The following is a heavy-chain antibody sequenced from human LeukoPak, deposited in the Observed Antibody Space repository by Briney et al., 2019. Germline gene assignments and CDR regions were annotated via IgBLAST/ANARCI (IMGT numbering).Heavy chain of an antibody. V-gene: IGHV4-34*01. CDR1: GGSFSGYY. CDR2: INHSGST. Sequence: SETLSLTCAVYGGSFSGYYWSWIRQPPGKGLEWIGEINHSGSTNYNPSLKSRVTISVDTSKNQFSLKLSSVTAADTAVYYCARGKTYYYASSGYSYWGQGTLVTVSS. J-gene: IGHJ4*02. CDR3: ARGKTYYYASSGYSY. D-gene: IGHD3-22*01.